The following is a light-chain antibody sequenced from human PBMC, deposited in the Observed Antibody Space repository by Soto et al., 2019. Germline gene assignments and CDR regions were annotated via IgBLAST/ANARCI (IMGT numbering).Light chain of an antibody. J-gene: IGLJ3*02. V-gene: IGLV1-40*01. CDR3: QSYDTSLRGWV. Sequence: QSVLTQPPSVSGAPGQRVTISCTGSSSNIGAGFDVHWYRQLPGTSPKLLIFGNSNRPSGARSGTSASLAITGLQAEDEADYYCQSYDTSLRGWVFGGGTKVTVL. CDR2: GNS. CDR1: SSNIGAGFD.